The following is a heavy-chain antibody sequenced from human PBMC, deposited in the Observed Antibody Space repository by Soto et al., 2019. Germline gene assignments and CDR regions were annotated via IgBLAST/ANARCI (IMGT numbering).Heavy chain of an antibody. CDR2: ISAYNGNT. J-gene: IGHJ6*02. D-gene: IGHD3-3*01. CDR3: ARASWNDFWSGYSSRAYYYYGMDV. Sequence: PSVKVSCKASGYTFTSYGISWVRQAPGQGLEWMGWISAYNGNTNYAQKLQGRVTMTTDTSTSTAYMELRSLRSDDTAVYYCARASWNDFWSGYSSRAYYYYGMDVWGQGTTVTVSS. CDR1: GYTFTSYG. V-gene: IGHV1-18*01.